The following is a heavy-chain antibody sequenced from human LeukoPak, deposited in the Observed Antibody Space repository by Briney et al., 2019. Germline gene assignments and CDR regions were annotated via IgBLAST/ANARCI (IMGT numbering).Heavy chain of an antibody. CDR1: GYSFTSYW. V-gene: IGHV5-51*01. J-gene: IGHJ4*02. CDR2: IYPGDSDT. CDR3: ARGRWDIVVVVAARGKYYFDY. D-gene: IGHD2-15*01. Sequence: NLGESLKISCKGSGYSFTSYWIGWVRQMPGKGLEWMGIIYPGDSDTRYSPSFQGQVTISADKSISTAYLQWSSLKASDTAVYYCARGRWDIVVVVAARGKYYFDYWGQGTLVTVSS.